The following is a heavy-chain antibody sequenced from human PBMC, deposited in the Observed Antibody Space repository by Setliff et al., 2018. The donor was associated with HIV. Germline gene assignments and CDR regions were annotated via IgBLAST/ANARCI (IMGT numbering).Heavy chain of an antibody. D-gene: IGHD2-21*01. CDR1: GGSISSGSYY. Sequence: SETLSLTCTVSGGSISSGSYYWSWIRQPAGKGLEWIGRIYTSGSTNYNPSLKSRVTISVDTSKNQFSLKLRSVNAADTAVYYCASWGAGGNSGFDYWGRGTLVTVSS. J-gene: IGHJ4*02. CDR2: IYTSGST. CDR3: ASWGAGGNSGFDY. V-gene: IGHV4-61*02.